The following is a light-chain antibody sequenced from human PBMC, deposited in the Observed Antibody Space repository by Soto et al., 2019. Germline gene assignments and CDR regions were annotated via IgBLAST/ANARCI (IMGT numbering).Light chain of an antibody. CDR3: CSYAGSFVI. V-gene: IGLV2-23*01. CDR2: EDT. J-gene: IGLJ2*01. Sequence: QSALTQPASVSGSPGQSITISCTGTRSDVGSYNLVSWYQQHPGKAPKLMIYEDTKRPSGVSNRFSGSKSGNTASLTISGLQAEDEADYYCCSYAGSFVIFGGGTKLTVL. CDR1: RSDVGSYNL.